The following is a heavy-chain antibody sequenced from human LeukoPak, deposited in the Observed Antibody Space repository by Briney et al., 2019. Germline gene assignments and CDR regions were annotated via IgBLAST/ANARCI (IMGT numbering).Heavy chain of an antibody. CDR2: IYHSVNT. CDR3: AKLGNYDLMIDY. D-gene: IGHD3-3*01. Sequence: PSETLSLTCTVSGYSIRRGYYWGWIRQPPGKGLEWSGNIYHSVNTYYNPSLKSRVTISVDTSKNQFSLKLSSVTAADTAVYYCAKLGNYDLMIDYWGQGTLVTVSS. J-gene: IGHJ4*02. V-gene: IGHV4-38-2*02. CDR1: GYSIRRGYY.